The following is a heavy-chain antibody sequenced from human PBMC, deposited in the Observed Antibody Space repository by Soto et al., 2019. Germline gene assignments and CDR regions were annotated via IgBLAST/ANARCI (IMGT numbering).Heavy chain of an antibody. J-gene: IGHJ3*02. CDR2: IIPIFGTA. CDR1: GGTFSSYA. Sequence: SVKVSCKASGGTFSSYAISWVRQAPGQGLEWMGGIIPIFGTANYAQKFQGRVTITADKSTSTAYMELSSLRSEDTAVYYCARQGGLGRDAFDIWGQGTRVTVSS. V-gene: IGHV1-69*06. CDR3: ARQGGLGRDAFDI. D-gene: IGHD2-15*01.